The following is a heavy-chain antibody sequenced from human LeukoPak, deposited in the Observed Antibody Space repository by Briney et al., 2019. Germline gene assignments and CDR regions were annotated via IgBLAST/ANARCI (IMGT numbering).Heavy chain of an antibody. CDR2: INPSGGST. Sequence: ASVKVSCKASGYTFTSYYMHWVRQAPGQGLEWMGIINPSGGSTSYAQKFQGRVTMTRDTPTSTVYMELSSLRSEDTAVCYCARDRQEYQLLSDYYGMDVWGKGTTVTVSS. CDR3: ARDRQEYQLLSDYYGMDV. D-gene: IGHD2-2*01. J-gene: IGHJ6*04. CDR1: GYTFTSYY. V-gene: IGHV1-46*01.